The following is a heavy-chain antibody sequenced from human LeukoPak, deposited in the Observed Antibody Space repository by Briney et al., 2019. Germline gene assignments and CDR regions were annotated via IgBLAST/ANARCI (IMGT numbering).Heavy chain of an antibody. Sequence: GGSLRLSCAASGFTFSSYSMNWVRQAPGKGLEWVSSISSSSSYIYYADSVKGRFTISRDNAKNSLYLQMNSLRAEDTAVYYCAGMGAMVRGASWIFDYWGQGTLVTVSS. D-gene: IGHD3-10*01. J-gene: IGHJ4*02. V-gene: IGHV3-21*01. CDR1: GFTFSSYS. CDR2: ISSSSSYI. CDR3: AGMGAMVRGASWIFDY.